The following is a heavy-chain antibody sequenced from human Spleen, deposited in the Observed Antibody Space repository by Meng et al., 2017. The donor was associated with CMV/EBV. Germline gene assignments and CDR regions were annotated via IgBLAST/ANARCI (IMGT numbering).Heavy chain of an antibody. CDR1: GWFCSDYY. CDR3: ARLMIESSSFDY. J-gene: IGHJ4*02. Sequence: LTCVVEGWFCSDYYWSWIRHPPGKGLECMGDINHSGSTNYNPSLKSRVTISVDTSKKQIFVKLGSVTAADTAVYYCARLMIESSSFDYWGQGTLVTVSS. V-gene: IGHV4-34*01. D-gene: IGHD3-22*01. CDR2: INHSGST.